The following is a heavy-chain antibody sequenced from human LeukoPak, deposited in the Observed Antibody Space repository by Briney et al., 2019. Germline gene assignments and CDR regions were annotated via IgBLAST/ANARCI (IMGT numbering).Heavy chain of an antibody. CDR1: GFTFSSYS. CDR3: ARDSMVRGVIVPDC. V-gene: IGHV3-21*01. D-gene: IGHD3-10*01. Sequence: GGSLRLSCAASGFTFSSYSMNWVRQAPGKGLEWVSSISSSSSYIYYADSVKGRFTISRDNAKNSLYLQMNSPRAEDTAVYYCARDSMVRGVIVPDCWGQGTLVTVSS. J-gene: IGHJ4*02. CDR2: ISSSSSYI.